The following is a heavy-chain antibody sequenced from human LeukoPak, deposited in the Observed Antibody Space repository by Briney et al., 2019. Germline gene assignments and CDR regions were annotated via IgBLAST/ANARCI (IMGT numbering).Heavy chain of an antibody. CDR1: GFTFSSYE. Sequence: GGSLRLSCAASGFTFSSYEMNWVRQAPGKGLEWVSYISSSGSTIYYADSVKGRFTISRDNAKNSLYLQMNSLRAEDTAVYYCARDGQGSYLYYYYMDVWGKGTTVTISS. D-gene: IGHD1-26*01. CDR2: ISSSGSTI. V-gene: IGHV3-48*03. CDR3: ARDGQGSYLYYYYMDV. J-gene: IGHJ6*03.